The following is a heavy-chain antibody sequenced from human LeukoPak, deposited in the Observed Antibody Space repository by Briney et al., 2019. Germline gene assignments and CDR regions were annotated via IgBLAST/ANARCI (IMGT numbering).Heavy chain of an antibody. J-gene: IGHJ4*02. CDR3: ATSPPLYGSGSYFGY. CDR2: FDPEDGET. D-gene: IGHD3-10*01. V-gene: IGHV1-24*01. CDR1: GYTLTYLS. Sequence: GASVKVSCKVSGYTLTYLSMHWERQAPGKGLEWMGGFDPEDGETIYAQKFQGRVTMTEDTSTDTAYMELSSLRSEDTAVYYCATSPPLYGSGSYFGYWGQGTLVTVSS.